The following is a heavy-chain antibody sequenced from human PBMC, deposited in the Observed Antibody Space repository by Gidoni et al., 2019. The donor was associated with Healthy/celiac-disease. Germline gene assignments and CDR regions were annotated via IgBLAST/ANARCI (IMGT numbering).Heavy chain of an antibody. CDR3: ASSAGSWYDVDRWPLVY. D-gene: IGHD6-13*01. CDR2: ISGSGGST. J-gene: IGHJ4*02. V-gene: IGHV3-23*01. CDR1: GLTFSSYA. Sequence: EVQLLESGGGLVQPGGSLRLSCAASGLTFSSYAMSWVRQAPGKGLGWVSAISGSGGSTYYADSVKGRFTISRDNSKNTLYLQMNSLRAEDTAVYYCASSAGSWYDVDRWPLVYWGQGTLVTVSS.